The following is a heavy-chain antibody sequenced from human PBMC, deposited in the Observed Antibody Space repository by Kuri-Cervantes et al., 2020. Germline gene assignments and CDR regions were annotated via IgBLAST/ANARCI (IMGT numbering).Heavy chain of an antibody. J-gene: IGHJ6*02. D-gene: IGHD3-16*01. V-gene: IGHV1-69*02. CDR1: GGTFSSYT. Sequence: SVKVSCKASGGTFSSYTISWVRQAPGQGLEWMGRIIPILGIANYAQKFQGRVTITADKSTSTAYVELSSLRSEDTAVYYCARVDSIYTGPYGMDVWGQGTTVTVSS. CDR2: IIPILGIA. CDR3: ARVDSIYTGPYGMDV.